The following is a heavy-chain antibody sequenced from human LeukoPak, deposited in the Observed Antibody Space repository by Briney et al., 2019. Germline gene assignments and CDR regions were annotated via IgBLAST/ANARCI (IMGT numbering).Heavy chain of an antibody. J-gene: IGHJ4*02. CDR1: GGSSSGYY. D-gene: IGHD3-16*02. Sequence: SETLSLTCAVYGGSSSGYYWSWIRQPPGKGLEWIGEINHSGSTNYNPSLKSRVTISVDTSKNQFSLKLSSVTAADTAVYYCARRIMITFGGVIVPQGGYFDYWGQGTLVTVSS. CDR3: ARRIMITFGGVIVPQGGYFDY. CDR2: INHSGST. V-gene: IGHV4-34*01.